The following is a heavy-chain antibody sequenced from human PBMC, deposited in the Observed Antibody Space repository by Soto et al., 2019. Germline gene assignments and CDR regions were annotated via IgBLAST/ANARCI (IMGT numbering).Heavy chain of an antibody. CDR1: GGSISSYY. D-gene: IGHD3-22*01. CDR3: ARMRGTYDSSGFDY. J-gene: IGHJ4*02. V-gene: IGHV4-59*01. CDR2: IYYSGST. Sequence: PSETLSLTCTVSGGSISSYYWSWIRQPPGKGLEWIGYIYYSGSTNYSPSLKSRVTISVDTSKNQFSLKLSSVTAADTAVYYCARMRGTYDSSGFDYWGQGTLVTVSS.